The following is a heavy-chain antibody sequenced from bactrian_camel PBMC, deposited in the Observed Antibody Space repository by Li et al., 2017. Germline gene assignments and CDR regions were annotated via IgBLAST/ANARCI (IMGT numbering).Heavy chain of an antibody. Sequence: HVQLVESGGGLVQPGGSLRLSCVASGGTFSTYYTSWVRQAPGKGLEWVSSIYSDGIITYYADSVKGRFTISRDNAKNTVYLQMNSLKSEDTALHYCATDRVYSGGYVVEVDFGYWGQGTQVTVS. V-gene: IGHV3-2*01. CDR3: ATDRVYSGGYVVEVDFGY. J-gene: IGHJ6*01. D-gene: IGHD2*01. CDR2: IYSDGIIT. CDR1: GGTFSTYY.